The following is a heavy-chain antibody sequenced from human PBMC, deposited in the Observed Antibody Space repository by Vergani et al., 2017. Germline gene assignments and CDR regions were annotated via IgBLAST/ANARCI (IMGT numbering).Heavy chain of an antibody. J-gene: IGHJ4*02. CDR3: VREGGGFCSSTSCLLDY. V-gene: IGHV1-18*04. CDR2: VTIYNGDT. Sequence: QVQLVQSGAEVKKPGASVTVSCKASGYIFSSYDITWVRQAPGQGQEWMGAVTIYNGDTNYAQKFQGRVTMTADTSTSTAYMELKSLRSDDTAVYYWVREGGGFCSSTSCLLDYWGQGPLVTV. D-gene: IGHD2-2*01. CDR1: GYIFSSYD.